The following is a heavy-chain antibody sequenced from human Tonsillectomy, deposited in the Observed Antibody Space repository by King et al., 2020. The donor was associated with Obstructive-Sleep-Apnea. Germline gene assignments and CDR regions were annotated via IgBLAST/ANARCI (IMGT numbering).Heavy chain of an antibody. J-gene: IGHJ4*02. CDR1: GGTFSSYA. V-gene: IGHV1-69*12. D-gene: IGHD5-24*01. CDR3: AREGHGYNYDYFDY. CDR2: IIPIFGTA. Sequence: QLVQSGAEVKKPGSSVKVSCKASGGTFSSYAISWVRQAPGQGLEWMGGIIPIFGTANYAQKFQGRVTITADESTGTAYMELGRLRSADTAVYYCAREGHGYNYDYFDYWGQGTLVTVSS.